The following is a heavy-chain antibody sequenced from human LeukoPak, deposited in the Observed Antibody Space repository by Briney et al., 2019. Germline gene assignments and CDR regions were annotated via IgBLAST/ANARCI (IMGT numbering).Heavy chain of an antibody. CDR2: IIPILGIA. V-gene: IGHV1-69*04. D-gene: IGHD3-10*01. Sequence: SVTVSFKSSGGTFSSYAISWVRQAPGQGLEGMGRIIPILGIANYAQEFQGRVTITADKSKSTAYMELSSLRSEDTAVYYCAKGWLAGKGNWFDPWGQGTLVTVSS. CDR3: AKGWLAGKGNWFDP. CDR1: GGTFSSYA. J-gene: IGHJ5*02.